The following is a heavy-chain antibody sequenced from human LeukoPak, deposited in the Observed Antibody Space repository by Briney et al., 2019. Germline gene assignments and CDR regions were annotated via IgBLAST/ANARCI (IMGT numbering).Heavy chain of an antibody. Sequence: ASVKVSCKASGYTFTGYDINWVRQAPGQGLEWMGWISAYNGNTNYAQKLQGRVTMTTDTSTSTAYMELRSLRSDDTAVYYCAANYDFWSGRDGMDVWGQGTTVTVSS. J-gene: IGHJ6*02. CDR3: AANYDFWSGRDGMDV. D-gene: IGHD3-3*01. CDR2: ISAYNGNT. V-gene: IGHV1-18*01. CDR1: GYTFTGYD.